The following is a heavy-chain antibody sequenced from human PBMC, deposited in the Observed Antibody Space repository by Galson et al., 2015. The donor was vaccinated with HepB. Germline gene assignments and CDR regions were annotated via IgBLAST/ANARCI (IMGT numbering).Heavy chain of an antibody. CDR1: GGSISSGSYY. J-gene: IGHJ5*02. V-gene: IGHV4-61*02. CDR2: IYTSGST. CDR3: ARVAVVTLGVGWFDP. D-gene: IGHD4-23*01. Sequence: TLSLTCTVSGGSISSGSYYWSWIRQPAGKGLEWIGRIYTSGSTNYNPSLKSRVTMSVDTSKNQFSLKLSSVTAADTAVYYCARVAVVTLGVGWFDPWGQGTLVTVSS.